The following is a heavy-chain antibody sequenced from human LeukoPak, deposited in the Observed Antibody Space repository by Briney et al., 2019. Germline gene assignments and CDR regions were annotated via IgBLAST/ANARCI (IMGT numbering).Heavy chain of an antibody. CDR3: ARGPFAHDYTDYA. J-gene: IGHJ4*02. D-gene: IGHD4-11*01. V-gene: IGHV4-34*01. CDR2: IKHIGTT. Sequence: PSETLSLTCAVYDGSFSDFYWSWIRQPPGKGLEWIGEIKHIGTTNYNPSFKSRVSISVDTSKNQFSLRLNSVTAADTAVYYCARGPFAHDYTDYAWGQGTLVTVSS. CDR1: DGSFSDFY.